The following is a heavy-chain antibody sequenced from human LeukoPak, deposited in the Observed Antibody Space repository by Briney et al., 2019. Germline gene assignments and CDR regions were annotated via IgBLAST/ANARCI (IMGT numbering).Heavy chain of an antibody. CDR1: GGTFSSYA. CDR2: IIPIFGTA. J-gene: IGHJ4*02. Sequence: ASVEVSCKASGGTFSSYAISWVRQAPGQGLEWMGGIIPIFGTANYAQKFQGRVTITTDESTSTAYMELSSLRSEDTAVYYCARGYCSGGSCYDYWGQGTLVTVSS. CDR3: ARGYCSGGSCYDY. V-gene: IGHV1-69*05. D-gene: IGHD2-15*01.